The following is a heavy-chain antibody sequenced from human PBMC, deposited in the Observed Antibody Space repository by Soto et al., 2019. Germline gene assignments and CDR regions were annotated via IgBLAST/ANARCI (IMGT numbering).Heavy chain of an antibody. Sequence: EVQLVESGGGLVQPGGSLRLSCVASGFTFSSPWMHWVRQGPGKGLVWVSRINGDGSSTTYADSVKGRFTISSDDAKSPRYLQMNSLRAGDRAVYYCARGLEEGGEPGVMCGQGTVGTVSS. CDR1: GFTFSSPW. V-gene: IGHV3-74*01. D-gene: IGHD3-16*01. CDR3: ARGLEEGGEPGVM. J-gene: IGHJ3*02. CDR2: INGDGSST.